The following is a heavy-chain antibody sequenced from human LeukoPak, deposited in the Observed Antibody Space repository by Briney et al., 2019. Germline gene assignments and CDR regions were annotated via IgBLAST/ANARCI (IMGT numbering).Heavy chain of an antibody. CDR3: ASGAHDSSGSLGD. V-gene: IGHV1-69*05. CDR1: GYTFSNHY. Sequence: ASVKVSCKASGYTFSNHYMQWVRQAPGQGLEWMGRIMPIFGTANYAQKFQGRVTITTDESTSTAYMELSSLRSEDTAVYYCASGAHDSSGSLGDWGQGTLVTVSS. J-gene: IGHJ4*02. CDR2: IMPIFGTA. D-gene: IGHD3-22*01.